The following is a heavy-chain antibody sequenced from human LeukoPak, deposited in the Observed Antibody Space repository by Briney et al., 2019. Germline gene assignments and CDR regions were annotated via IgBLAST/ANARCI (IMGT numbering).Heavy chain of an antibody. V-gene: IGHV3-23*01. J-gene: IGHJ4*02. CDR2: ISGSGGST. CDR1: GFTFSNYA. D-gene: IGHD4-23*01. Sequence: RSGGSLRLSCAASGFTFSNYAMRWVRQAPGKGLEWVSAISGSGGSTYYADSVKGRFTISRDNSKNTLYLQMNSLRAEDTAVYYCAKDRATVVTFFDYWGQGTLVTVSS. CDR3: AKDRATVVTFFDY.